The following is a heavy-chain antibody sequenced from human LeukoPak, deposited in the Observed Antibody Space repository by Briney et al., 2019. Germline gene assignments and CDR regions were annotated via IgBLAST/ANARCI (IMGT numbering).Heavy chain of an antibody. J-gene: IGHJ3*02. CDR3: AAEGWVMSFDI. V-gene: IGHV3-30*03. Sequence: GGSLRLSCAASGFTFSSYGMHWVRQAPGKGLEWVAVISYDGSNKYYADSVKGRFTISRDNSKNTLYLQMNSLRAEDTAVYYCAAEGWVMSFDIWGQGTMVTVSS. D-gene: IGHD3-16*01. CDR2: ISYDGSNK. CDR1: GFTFSSYG.